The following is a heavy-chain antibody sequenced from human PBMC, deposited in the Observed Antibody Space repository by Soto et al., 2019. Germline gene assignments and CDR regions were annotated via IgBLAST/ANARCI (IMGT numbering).Heavy chain of an antibody. V-gene: IGHV1-46*03. Sequence: QVQLVQSGAEVKKPGASVKVSCKASGYTFTSDYINWVRQAPGQGLEWMGIINPSGGTTNYAQKFQGRVSMTRETATSTVYMELTSLRSDDTAVYYCARSVIADYWGQGTLVTVSS. CDR1: GYTFTSDY. CDR3: ARSVIADY. CDR2: INPSGGTT. J-gene: IGHJ4*02. D-gene: IGHD6-13*01.